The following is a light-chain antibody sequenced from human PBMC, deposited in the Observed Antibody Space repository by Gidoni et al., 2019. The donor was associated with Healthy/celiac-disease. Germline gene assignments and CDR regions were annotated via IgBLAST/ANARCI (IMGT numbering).Light chain of an antibody. CDR3: QAWDSSTVV. J-gene: IGLJ2*01. Sequence: SYELTQPTSVSVSPGQTASITCSGDKLGDKYACWYQQKPGQAPVQVIYQDSKRPSGIPERFSGSNSGNTATLTISGTQAMDEADYYCQAWDSSTVVFGGGTKLPVL. V-gene: IGLV3-1*01. CDR2: QDS. CDR1: KLGDKY.